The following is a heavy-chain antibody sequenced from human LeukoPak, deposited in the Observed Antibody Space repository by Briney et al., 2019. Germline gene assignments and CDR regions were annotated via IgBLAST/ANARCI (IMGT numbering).Heavy chain of an antibody. J-gene: IGHJ5*02. V-gene: IGHV3-9*01. CDR2: ISWNSGSI. Sequence: GRSLRLSCAASGFTFDDYAMHWVRQAPGKGLEWVSGISWNSGSIGYADSVKGRFTISRDNAKNSLYLQMSSLRAEDTALYYCAKDKGYGYYNWFDPWGQGTLVTVSS. CDR1: GFTFDDYA. D-gene: IGHD5-18*01. CDR3: AKDKGYGYYNWFDP.